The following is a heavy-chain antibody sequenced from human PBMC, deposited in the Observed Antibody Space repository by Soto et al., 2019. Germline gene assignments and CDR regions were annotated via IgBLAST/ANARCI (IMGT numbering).Heavy chain of an antibody. J-gene: IGHJ4*02. D-gene: IGHD3-9*01. CDR3: ARPSGTGPRQLRYFDSEVEY. CDR2: IYYSGST. Sequence: SGTLSPTPTVPGGPIISGIYSWAGSRQPPGKGLDGIGSIYYSGSTYYNPSLKSRVTISVDTSKNQFSLKLSSVTAADTAVYYCARPSGTGPRQLRYFDSEVEYWGQGTLVTVSS. CDR1: GGPIISGIYS. V-gene: IGHV4-39*01.